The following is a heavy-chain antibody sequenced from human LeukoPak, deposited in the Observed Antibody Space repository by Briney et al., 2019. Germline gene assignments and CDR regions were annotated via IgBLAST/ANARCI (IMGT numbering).Heavy chain of an antibody. Sequence: SLRLSCTSSGFTFGDYAMSGVRQAPGKGLEWVSFIRRKAYGGTTEYAASVKGRFTISRDDSKSIAYLQMNSLKTEDTAVYYCTRVSLVAASVFFDYWGQGSLVTVSS. CDR2: IRRKAYGGTT. CDR3: TRVSLVAASVFFDY. CDR1: GFTFGDYA. V-gene: IGHV3-49*04. D-gene: IGHD2-15*01. J-gene: IGHJ4*02.